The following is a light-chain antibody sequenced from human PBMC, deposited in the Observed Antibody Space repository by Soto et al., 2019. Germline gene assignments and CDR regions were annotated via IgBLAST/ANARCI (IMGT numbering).Light chain of an antibody. J-gene: IGLJ3*02. CDR3: ATWDSNLSAVV. CDR1: NSNIGDNY. V-gene: IGLV1-51*01. CDR2: DDY. Sequence: QSVLTQSPSVSAAPGQKVTISCSGSNSNIGDNYVSWYEQFPGTAPKLLIYDDYKRPSGIPDRFSGSKSGTSATLGITGLQTGDEAAYYCATWDSNLSAVVFGGGTKLTVL.